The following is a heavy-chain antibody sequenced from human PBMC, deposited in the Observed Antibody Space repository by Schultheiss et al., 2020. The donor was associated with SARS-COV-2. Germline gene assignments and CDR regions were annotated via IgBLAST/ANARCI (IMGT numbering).Heavy chain of an antibody. D-gene: IGHD5-18*01. CDR1: GGSISSYY. J-gene: IGHJ6*03. V-gene: IGHV4-59*01. CDR2: IYHSGST. Sequence: GSLRLSCTVSGGSISSYYWSWIRQPPGKGLEWIGIIYHSGSTYYNPSLKSRVTISVDTSKNQFSLKLSSVTAADTAVYYCARVGLWLRDYYYYYMDVWGKGTTVTVSS. CDR3: ARVGLWLRDYYYYYMDV.